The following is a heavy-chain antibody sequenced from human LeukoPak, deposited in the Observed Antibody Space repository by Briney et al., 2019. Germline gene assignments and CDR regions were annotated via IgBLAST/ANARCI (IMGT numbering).Heavy chain of an antibody. CDR1: GGSISSYY. J-gene: IGHJ4*02. D-gene: IGHD3-10*01. CDR2: IYYSGST. Sequence: PSETLSLTCTVSGGSISSYYWSWIRQPPGKGLEWIGYIYYSGSTNYNPSLKSRVTISVDTSKNQFSLKLSSVTAADTAVYYCGGGSGPFDYWGQGTLVTVSS. CDR3: GGGSGPFDY. V-gene: IGHV4-59*12.